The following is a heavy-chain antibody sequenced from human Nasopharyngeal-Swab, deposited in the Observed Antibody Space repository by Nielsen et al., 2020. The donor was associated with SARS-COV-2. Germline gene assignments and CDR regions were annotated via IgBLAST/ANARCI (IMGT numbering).Heavy chain of an antibody. CDR3: ARQGIAAAGDWFDP. Sequence: GESLKISCAASGFTVSSNYMSWVRQAPGKGLEWVSVIYSGGSTYYADPVKGRFTISRDNSKNTLYLQMNSLRAEDTAVYYCARQGIAAAGDWFDPWGQGTLVTVSS. CDR1: GFTVSSNY. CDR2: IYSGGST. D-gene: IGHD6-13*01. J-gene: IGHJ5*02. V-gene: IGHV3-53*01.